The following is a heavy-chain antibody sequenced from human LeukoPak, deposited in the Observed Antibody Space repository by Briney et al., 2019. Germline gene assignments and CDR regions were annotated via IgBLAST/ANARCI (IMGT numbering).Heavy chain of an antibody. D-gene: IGHD1-26*01. CDR3: ARDPESGSYALGY. J-gene: IGHJ4*02. CDR2: IYYSGST. Sequence: PSETLSLTCSVSGDSITSNNYYWSWIRQPAGKGLEWIGYIYYSGSTNYNPSLKSRVTISVDTPKNQFSLKLSSVTAADTAVYYCARDPESGSYALGYWGQGTLVTVSS. CDR1: GDSITSNNYY. V-gene: IGHV4-61*10.